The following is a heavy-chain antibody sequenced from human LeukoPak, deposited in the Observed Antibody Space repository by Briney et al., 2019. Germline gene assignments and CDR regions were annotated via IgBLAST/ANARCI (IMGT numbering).Heavy chain of an antibody. CDR1: GFSISNSV. D-gene: IGHD5/OR15-5a*01. CDR2: SGAAT. J-gene: IGHJ4*02. V-gene: IGHV3-23*01. Sequence: GGSLRLSCGASGFSISNSVVSWVRQAPGKGLEWVSGSGAATYYADSVKGRFTVFRDNSKNTIYLQMNSLRAEDTAVYHCATIMVSTHFDSWGQGTLVTVSS. CDR3: ATIMVSTHFDS.